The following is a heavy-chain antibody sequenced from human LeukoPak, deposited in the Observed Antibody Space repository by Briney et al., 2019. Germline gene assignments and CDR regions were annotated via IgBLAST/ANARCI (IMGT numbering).Heavy chain of an antibody. V-gene: IGHV3-21*04. D-gene: IGHD6-19*01. CDR2: ISSSSSYI. J-gene: IGHJ3*02. CDR1: GFTFSSYS. Sequence: PGGSLRLSCAASGFTFSSYSMNWVRQAPGKGLEWVSSISSSSSYIYYADSVKGRFTISRDNAKNSLYLQMNSLRAEGTAVYYCARGIAVAGSSRRAFDIWGQGTMVTVSS. CDR3: ARGIAVAGSSRRAFDI.